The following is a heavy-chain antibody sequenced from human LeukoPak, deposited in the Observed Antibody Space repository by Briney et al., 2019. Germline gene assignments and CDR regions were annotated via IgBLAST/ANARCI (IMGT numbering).Heavy chain of an antibody. V-gene: IGHV3-23*01. CDR1: GFTFSSYA. CDR2: ISGSYST. D-gene: IGHD6-19*01. J-gene: IGHJ4*02. CDR3: ASVRTGWYYFDY. Sequence: RPGGSLRLSCAASGFTFSSYAMSWVRQAPGKGLEWVSAISGSYSTYYADSVKGRFTISRDNSKNTLYLQMNSLRAEDTAVYYCASVRTGWYYFDYWGQGTLVTVSS.